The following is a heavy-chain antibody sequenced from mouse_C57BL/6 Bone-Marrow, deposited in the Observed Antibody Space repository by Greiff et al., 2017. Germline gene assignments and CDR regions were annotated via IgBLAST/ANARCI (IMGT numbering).Heavy chain of an antibody. V-gene: IGHV1-64*01. CDR3: AREKIITTVVAPGFDV. D-gene: IGHD1-1*01. CDR1: GYTFTSYW. CDR2: IHPNSGST. J-gene: IGHJ1*03. Sequence: VQLQQPGAELVKPGASVKLSCKASGYTFTSYWMHWVKQRPGQGLEWIGMIHPNSGSTNYNEKFKSKATLTVDKSSSTAYMQLSSLTSEDSAVYYCAREKIITTVVAPGFDVWGTGTTVTVSS.